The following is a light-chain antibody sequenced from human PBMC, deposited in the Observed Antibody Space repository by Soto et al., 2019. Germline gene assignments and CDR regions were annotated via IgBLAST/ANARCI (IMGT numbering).Light chain of an antibody. Sequence: EIVMTQSPVTLSVSPGERATLSFRASQSVSSNLAWYQQKPGQAPRLLIYGASNRATGIPDRFSGSGSGTDFTLTISRLEPEDFAVYYCQQYGSSGTFGQGTKVDI. CDR3: QQYGSSGT. CDR1: QSVSSN. V-gene: IGKV3-20*01. J-gene: IGKJ1*01. CDR2: GAS.